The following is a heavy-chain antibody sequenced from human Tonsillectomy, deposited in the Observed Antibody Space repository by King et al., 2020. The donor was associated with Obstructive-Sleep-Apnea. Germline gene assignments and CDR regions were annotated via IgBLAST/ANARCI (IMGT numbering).Heavy chain of an antibody. V-gene: IGHV3-15*01. CDR1: GFTFSNAW. CDR3: TTSLLWFGELSD. J-gene: IGHJ4*02. Sequence: VQLVESGGGLVKPGGSLRLSCAASGFTFSNAWMSWVRQAPGKGLEWVGRLKSKTDGGTTDYAAPVKGRLTIARDDSKNTLYLQMNSLKTEDTAVYYCTTSLLWFGELSDWGQGTLVTVSS. D-gene: IGHD3-10*01. CDR2: LKSKTDGGTT.